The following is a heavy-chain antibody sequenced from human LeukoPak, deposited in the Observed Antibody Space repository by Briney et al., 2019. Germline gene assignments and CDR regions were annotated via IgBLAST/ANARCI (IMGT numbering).Heavy chain of an antibody. V-gene: IGHV3-48*01. CDR3: AKVGYGDYGGDPYYFDY. J-gene: IGHJ4*02. CDR1: GFTFSSYS. CDR2: ISSSSSTI. Sequence: PGGSLRLSCAASGFTFSSYSMNWVRQAPGKGLEWVSYISSSSSTIYYADSVKGRFTISRDNAKNSLYLQMNSLRAEDTALYYCAKVGYGDYGGDPYYFDYWGQGTLVTVSS. D-gene: IGHD4-17*01.